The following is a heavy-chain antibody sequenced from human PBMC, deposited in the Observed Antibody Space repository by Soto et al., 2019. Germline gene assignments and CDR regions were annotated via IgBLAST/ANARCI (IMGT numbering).Heavy chain of an antibody. V-gene: IGHV1-69*02. D-gene: IGHD3-3*01. CDR3: ARSPYYDFWSGYYDY. CDR1: GGTFSSYT. CDR2: IIPILGIA. J-gene: IGHJ4*02. Sequence: GASVKVSCKASGGTFSSYTISWVRQAPGQGLEWMGRIIPILGIANYAQKFQGRVTITADKSTSTAYMELSSLRSEDTAVYYCARSPYYDFWSGYYDYWGQGTLVTVSS.